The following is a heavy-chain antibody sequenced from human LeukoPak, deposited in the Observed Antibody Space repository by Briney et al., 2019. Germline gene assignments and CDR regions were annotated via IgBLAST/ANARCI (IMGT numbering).Heavy chain of an antibody. J-gene: IGHJ3*01. CDR3: ARRSACTSSRCMDAFDV. Sequence: SETLSLTCTVSGGSISSYYWSWIRQPPGKGLEWIGYIYYTGSTNYNPSLKSRVTISMDTSNNQFSLKLSSVTAADTAVYYCARRSACTSSRCMDAFDVWGPGTPVTVSS. CDR2: IYYTGST. V-gene: IGHV4-59*08. D-gene: IGHD2-8*01. CDR1: GGSISSYY.